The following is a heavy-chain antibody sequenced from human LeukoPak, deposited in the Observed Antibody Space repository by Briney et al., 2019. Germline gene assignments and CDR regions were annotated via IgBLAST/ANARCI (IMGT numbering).Heavy chain of an antibody. D-gene: IGHD3-22*01. CDR3: AKGYYDSSVLDAFDI. CDR2: ISGSGGST. Sequence: GRSLRLSCAASGFTFSSYAMSWVRQAPGKGLEWVSAISGSGGSTYYADSVKGRFTISRDNSKNTLYLQMNSLRAEDTAVYYCAKGYYDSSVLDAFDIWGQGTMVTVSS. J-gene: IGHJ3*02. V-gene: IGHV3-23*01. CDR1: GFTFSSYA.